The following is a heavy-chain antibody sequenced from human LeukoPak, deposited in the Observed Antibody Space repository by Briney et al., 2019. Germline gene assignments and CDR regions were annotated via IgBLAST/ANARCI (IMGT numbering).Heavy chain of an antibody. CDR2: ISHNGVT. CDR1: GGSFSGYY. J-gene: IGHJ4*02. V-gene: IGHV4-34*01. D-gene: IGHD7-27*01. CDR3: ATAKLGNFDY. Sequence: SETLSLTCAVYGGSFSGYYWTWIRQPPGKGLEWIGEISHNGVTNYNPSLKSRVTISVDTSKNQFSLKLTSVTAADTAVYYCATAKLGNFDYWGQGTLVTVSS.